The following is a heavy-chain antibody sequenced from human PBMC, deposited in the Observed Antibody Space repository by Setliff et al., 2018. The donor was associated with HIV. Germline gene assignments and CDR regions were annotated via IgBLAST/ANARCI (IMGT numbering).Heavy chain of an antibody. J-gene: IGHJ6*02. Sequence: PSETLSLTCTVSGGSISSHYWSWIRQPPGKGLEWIGSIYYSGSTNYNPSLRSRVTISVETSQNLFSLRLRSVTAADTGVYYCARPGSSSYYYAMDVWGLGTTVTVSS. CDR3: ARPGSSSYYYAMDV. V-gene: IGHV4-59*11. CDR1: GGSISSHY. D-gene: IGHD3-10*01. CDR2: IYYSGST.